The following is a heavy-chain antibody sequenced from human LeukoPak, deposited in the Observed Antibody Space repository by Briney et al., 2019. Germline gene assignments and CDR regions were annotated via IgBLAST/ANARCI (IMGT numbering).Heavy chain of an antibody. D-gene: IGHD3-3*01. CDR3: ARGHFGVVLDY. CDR2: IRGDSTET. J-gene: IGHJ4*02. Sequence: GGSLRLSCAGSGFTVSSYSMIWVRQPPGKGLEWVASIRGDSTETPHAGSVMGRFTISRDNAKKSLYLRMSSLRAEDTAVYYCARGHFGVVLDYWGQGTLVTVSS. CDR1: GFTVSSYS. V-gene: IGHV3-21*01.